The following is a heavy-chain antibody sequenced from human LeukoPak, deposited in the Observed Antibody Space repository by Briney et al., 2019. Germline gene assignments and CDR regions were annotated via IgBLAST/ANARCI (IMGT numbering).Heavy chain of an antibody. CDR2: IYHSGST. D-gene: IGHD4-23*01. J-gene: IGHJ4*02. CDR3: ARTDYGGNPHFDY. CDR1: GGSISSGGYS. V-gene: IGHV4-30-2*01. Sequence: SETLSLTCAVSGGSISSGGYSWSWIQQPPGKGLEWIGYIYHSGSTCYNPSLKSRVTISVDRSKNQFSLKLCSVTAADTAVYYCARTDYGGNPHFDYWGQGTLVTVSS.